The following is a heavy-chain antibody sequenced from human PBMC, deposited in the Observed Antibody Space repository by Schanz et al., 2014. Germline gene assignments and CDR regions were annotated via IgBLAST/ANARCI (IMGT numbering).Heavy chain of an antibody. CDR1: GGTFSSYT. CDR2: ITAYNGDT. CDR3: GRGFSRSYIDF. J-gene: IGHJ4*02. D-gene: IGHD3-10*01. Sequence: QVQLVQSGAEVKKPGPSVKVSCKASGGTFSSYTISWVRQAPGQGLEWMGWITAYNGDTNYALKLQGRVTMTTDTSTGTAYMELSSLRSDDTAVYYCGRGFSRSYIDFWGQGTLITVSS. V-gene: IGHV1-18*01.